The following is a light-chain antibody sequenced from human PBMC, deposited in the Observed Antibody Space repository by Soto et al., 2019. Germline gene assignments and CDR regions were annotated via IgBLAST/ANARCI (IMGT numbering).Light chain of an antibody. V-gene: IGKV1-39*01. J-gene: IGKJ2*01. CDR1: QSISNY. Sequence: DIQMTQSPSSLSASVGDRVTITCRASQSISNYLNWYQQKPGKAPKLLMYAASSLQSGVPSRFSGSGSGTDFTLTISRLEPEDSAVYFCHHYGYGADTFGQGTKLEIK. CDR3: HHYGYGADT. CDR2: AAS.